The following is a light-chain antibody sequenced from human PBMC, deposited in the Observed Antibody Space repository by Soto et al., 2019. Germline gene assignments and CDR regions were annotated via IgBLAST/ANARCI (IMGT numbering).Light chain of an antibody. V-gene: IGLV2-14*01. J-gene: IGLJ3*02. Sequence: QSALTQPASVSGSPGQSITISCTGTSSDVGGYNYVSWYQQHPGTSPKHMIYEVSNRPSGVSNRFSGSKSGNTASLIISGLQAEDEGDYYCSSYTARSTWVFGGGTKLTVL. CDR3: SSYTARSTWV. CDR1: SSDVGGYNY. CDR2: EVS.